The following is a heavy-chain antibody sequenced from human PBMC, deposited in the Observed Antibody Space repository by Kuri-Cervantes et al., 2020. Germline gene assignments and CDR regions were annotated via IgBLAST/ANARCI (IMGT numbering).Heavy chain of an antibody. CDR3: AKGIAVAGSFDY. D-gene: IGHD6-19*01. J-gene: IGHJ4*02. CDR1: GFTFSNYW. Sequence: GESLKISCAASGFTFSNYWMHWVRQVPGKGLVWVSHINEDGSETNYADSVKGRFTISRDNAKNSLYLQMNSLRAEDTALYYCAKGIAVAGSFDYWGQGTLVTVSS. V-gene: IGHV3-74*01. CDR2: INEDGSET.